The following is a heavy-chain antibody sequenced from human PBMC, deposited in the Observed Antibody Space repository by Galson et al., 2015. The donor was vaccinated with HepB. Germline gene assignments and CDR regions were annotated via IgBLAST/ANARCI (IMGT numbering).Heavy chain of an antibody. Sequence: SLRLSCAASGFTFGDYAMSWVRQAPGKGLEWVGFIRSKAYGGTTEYAASVNGRFTISRDDSKSIAYLQMNSLKTEDTAVYYCTRDPYSSGYYYLYYYYGMDVWGQGTTVTVSS. D-gene: IGHD3-22*01. CDR3: TRDPYSSGYYYLYYYYGMDV. J-gene: IGHJ6*02. CDR2: IRSKAYGGTT. CDR1: GFTFGDYA. V-gene: IGHV3-49*04.